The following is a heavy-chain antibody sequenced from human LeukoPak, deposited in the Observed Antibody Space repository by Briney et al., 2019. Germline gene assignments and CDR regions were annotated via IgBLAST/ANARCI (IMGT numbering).Heavy chain of an antibody. J-gene: IGHJ4*02. CDR3: ARDLNPSGYIRTPYYFDY. Sequence: GGSLGLSCAASGFTFSSYWMHWVRQAPGKGLVWVSRINSDGSSTSYADSVKGRFTISRDNAKNTLYLQMNSLRAEDTAVYYCARDLNPSGYIRTPYYFDYWGQGTLVTVSS. CDR2: INSDGSST. CDR1: GFTFSSYW. V-gene: IGHV3-74*01. D-gene: IGHD3-22*01.